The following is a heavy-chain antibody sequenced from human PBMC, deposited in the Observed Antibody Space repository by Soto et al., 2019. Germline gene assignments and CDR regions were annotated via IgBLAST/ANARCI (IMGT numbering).Heavy chain of an antibody. CDR3: TRVSRSSGYYFDY. Sequence: QVQLVQSGAEVKKPGSSVKVSCKASGGTFSSYTISWVRQAPGQGLEWMGRIIPILGIANYAQKFQGRVTITADKSTSTAYMELSSLRSEDTAVYYCTRVSRSSGYYFDYWGQGTLVTVSS. CDR2: IIPILGIA. D-gene: IGHD3-10*01. V-gene: IGHV1-69*02. J-gene: IGHJ4*02. CDR1: GGTFSSYT.